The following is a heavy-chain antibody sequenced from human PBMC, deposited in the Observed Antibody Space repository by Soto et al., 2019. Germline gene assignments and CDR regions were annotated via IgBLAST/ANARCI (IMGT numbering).Heavy chain of an antibody. V-gene: IGHV3-48*01. CDR1: GFTLSDYS. D-gene: IGHD2-15*01. CDR2: ISSSSSTI. CDR3: TRGYCSGYTCSSNWFDP. J-gene: IGHJ5*02. Sequence: GGSLRLSCAASGFTLSDYSMNWVRQAPGKGQEWVSYISSSSSTIYYADSVKGRFTVSRDNAKNSLYLQMNSLRAEDTAVYYCTRGYCSGYTCSSNWFDPWGQGTLVTVSS.